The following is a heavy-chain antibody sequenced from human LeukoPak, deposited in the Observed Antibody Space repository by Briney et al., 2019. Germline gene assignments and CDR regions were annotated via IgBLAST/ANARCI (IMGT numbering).Heavy chain of an antibody. CDR3: ARDQLRDGFTHDAFDI. V-gene: IGHV1-69*05. Sequence: SVKVSCKASGRTFSSYAISWVRQAPGQGLECMGEIIPIFGTANYAQKFEGRVTITTDESTSTAYMELSSLRSEDTAVYYCARDQLRDGFTHDAFDIWGQGTMVTVSS. CDR1: GRTFSSYA. CDR2: IIPIFGTA. J-gene: IGHJ3*02. D-gene: IGHD5-24*01.